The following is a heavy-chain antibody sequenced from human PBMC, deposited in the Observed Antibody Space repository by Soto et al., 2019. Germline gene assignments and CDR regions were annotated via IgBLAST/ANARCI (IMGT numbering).Heavy chain of an antibody. CDR2: IYYSGST. J-gene: IGHJ4*02. CDR3: AIYPYSEDSAY. CDR1: GGSISSYY. D-gene: IGHD3-16*01. V-gene: IGHV4-59*01. Sequence: PSETLSLTCTVCGGSISSYYWSWIRQPPGKGLEWIGYIYYSGSTNYNPSLKSRVTISVDTSKNQFSLKLSSVTAADTAVYYCAIYPYSEDSAYWGQGTLVTVSS.